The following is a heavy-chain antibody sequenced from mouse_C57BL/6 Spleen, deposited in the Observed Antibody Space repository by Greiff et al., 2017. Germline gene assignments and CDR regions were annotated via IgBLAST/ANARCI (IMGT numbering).Heavy chain of an antibody. Sequence: QVQLQQSGAELVKPGASVKMSFKASGYTFTSYWLTWVKQRPGQGLEWIGDIYPGSGSTNYNEKFKSKATLTVDTSSSTAYMQLSSLTSEVSAVYYCARRSNTWLAYWGQGTLVTVSA. CDR3: ARRSNTWLAY. J-gene: IGHJ3*01. V-gene: IGHV1-55*01. CDR1: GYTFTSYW. CDR2: IYPGSGST. D-gene: IGHD2-5*01.